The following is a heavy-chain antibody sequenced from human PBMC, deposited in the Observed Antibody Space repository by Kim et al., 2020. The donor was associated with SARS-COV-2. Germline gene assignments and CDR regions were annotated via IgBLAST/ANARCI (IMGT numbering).Heavy chain of an antibody. V-gene: IGHV4-59*01. D-gene: IGHD3-22*01. CDR3: ARGKETYYYDSSGYVLDY. CDR2: IYYSGST. J-gene: IGHJ4*02. CDR1: GGSISSYY. Sequence: SETLSLTCTVSGGSISSYYWSWIRQPPGKGLEWIGYIYYSGSTNYNPSLKSRVTISEDTSKNQFSLKLSSVTAADTAVYYCARGKETYYYDSSGYVLDYWGQGTLVTVSS.